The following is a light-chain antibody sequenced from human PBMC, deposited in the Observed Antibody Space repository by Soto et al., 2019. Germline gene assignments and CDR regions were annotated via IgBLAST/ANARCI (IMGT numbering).Light chain of an antibody. J-gene: IGLJ2*01. CDR3: CSRL. Sequence: QSALTQPASVSGSPGQSITISCTGTSTDPATYDLVSWYQQHPGKAPQLIIYEVAKRPSGVSARFSGSQSGDMASLTISGLQAADEAYYYCCSRLFGGGTKLTVL. CDR1: STDPATYDL. V-gene: IGLV2-23*02. CDR2: EVA.